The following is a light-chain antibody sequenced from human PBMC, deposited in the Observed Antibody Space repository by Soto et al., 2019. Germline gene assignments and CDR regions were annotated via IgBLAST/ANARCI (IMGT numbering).Light chain of an antibody. CDR1: SSDVGSYNL. V-gene: IGLV2-23*02. CDR2: EVS. Sequence: QSVLTQPASVSGSPGQSITISCTGTSSDVGSYNLVSWYQQHPGKAPKLMISEVSKRPSGISDRFSGSKSGSTASLTISGLQPEDEADYYCCSYAGTSTHTVFGGGTQLTVL. CDR3: CSYAGTSTHTV. J-gene: IGLJ7*01.